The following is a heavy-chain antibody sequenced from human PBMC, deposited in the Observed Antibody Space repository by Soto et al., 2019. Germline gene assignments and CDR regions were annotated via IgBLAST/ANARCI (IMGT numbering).Heavy chain of an antibody. CDR1: GFTFSSYS. D-gene: IGHD3-9*01. V-gene: IGHV3-21*01. CDR3: ATSCTEGGTGSLYYYYCMDD. Sequence: PGGSLRLSCAASGFTFSSYSMNWVRQAPGKGLEWVSSISSSSSYIYYADSVKGRFTISRDNAKNSLYLQMNSLRAEDTAVYYCATSCTEGGTGSLYYYYCMDDWGQGTTVPVSS. CDR2: ISSSSSYI. J-gene: IGHJ6*02.